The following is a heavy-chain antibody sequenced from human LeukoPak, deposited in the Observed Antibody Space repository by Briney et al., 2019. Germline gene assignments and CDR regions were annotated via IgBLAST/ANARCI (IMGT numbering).Heavy chain of an antibody. V-gene: IGHV3-53*01. Sequence: GGSLRLSCAASGFTVSSNYMSWVRQAPGKGLEWVSVIYSGGSTYYADSVKGRFTISRDSSKNTLYLQMNSLRAEDTAVYYCARDRYCSGGSCYGTSGYMDVWGKGTTVTVSS. D-gene: IGHD2-15*01. CDR2: IYSGGST. CDR1: GFTVSSNY. CDR3: ARDRYCSGGSCYGTSGYMDV. J-gene: IGHJ6*04.